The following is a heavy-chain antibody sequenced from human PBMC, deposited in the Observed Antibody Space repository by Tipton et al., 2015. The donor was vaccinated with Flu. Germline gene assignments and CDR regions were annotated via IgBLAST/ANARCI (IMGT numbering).Heavy chain of an antibody. CDR1: GGSFSGYY. CDR2: IKNDATDN. CDR3: VRGRGWFDP. Sequence: LSLTCAVYGGSFSGYYWSWIRQAPGKGLEWVANIKNDATDNYVLDSVKGRFTISRDNAKNTVYLQMNSLRVEDTALYYCVRGRGWFDPWGQGTLVTVSS. D-gene: IGHD3-16*01. J-gene: IGHJ5*02. V-gene: IGHV3-7*01.